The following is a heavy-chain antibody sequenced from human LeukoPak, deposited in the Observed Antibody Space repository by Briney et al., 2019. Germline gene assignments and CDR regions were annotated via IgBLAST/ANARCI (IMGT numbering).Heavy chain of an antibody. V-gene: IGHV1-18*01. J-gene: IGHJ4*02. D-gene: IGHD3-10*01. CDR2: ISAYNGNT. CDR1: GYTFTSYG. Sequence: ASVKVSCKASGYTFTSYGISWVRRAPGQGLEWMGWISAYNGNTNYAQKLQGRVTMTTDTSTSTAYMELRSLRSDDTALYYCASAPDIYGSGSQSVFDYWGQGTLVTVSS. CDR3: ASAPDIYGSGSQSVFDY.